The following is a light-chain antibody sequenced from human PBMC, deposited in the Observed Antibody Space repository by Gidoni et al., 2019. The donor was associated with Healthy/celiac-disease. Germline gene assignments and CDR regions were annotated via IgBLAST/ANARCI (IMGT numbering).Light chain of an antibody. CDR1: QDISNY. CDR3: QQYDNLPFT. J-gene: IGKJ3*01. CDR2: EAS. V-gene: IGKV1-33*01. Sequence: DIQMTQSPSSLSASVGDRVTITCQASQDISNYLNWYQQKPGKAPKLLIYEASNLETGVPSRFSGSGSGTDFTFTISSLQPEDIATYYCQQYDNLPFTFGPXTKVDIK.